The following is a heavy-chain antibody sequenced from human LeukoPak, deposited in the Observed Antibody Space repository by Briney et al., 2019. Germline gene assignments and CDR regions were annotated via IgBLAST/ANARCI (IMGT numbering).Heavy chain of an antibody. D-gene: IGHD3-22*01. CDR1: GGSISSSSYY. CDR2: IYYSGST. J-gene: IGHJ4*02. Sequence: SETLSLTCTVSGGSISSSSYYWGWIRQPPGKGLEWIGSIYYSGSTYYNPSLKSRVTISVDTSKNQFSLKPSSVTAADTAVYYCGVVITAFDLWGQGTLVTVSS. V-gene: IGHV4-39*01. CDR3: GVVITAFDL.